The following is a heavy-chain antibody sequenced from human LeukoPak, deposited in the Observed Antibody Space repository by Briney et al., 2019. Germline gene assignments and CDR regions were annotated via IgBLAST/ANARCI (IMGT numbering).Heavy chain of an antibody. CDR1: GFTFTSYS. CDR3: ARGGRGTIIMIVVAALDY. J-gene: IGHJ4*02. CDR2: ISSSGNYI. V-gene: IGHV3-21*01. D-gene: IGHD3-22*01. Sequence: TGGSLRLSCASSGFTFTSYSMNWARQSPGKGREWVSSISSSGNYIYYADSVKGRFTISRDNARNSLYLQINSLRAEDTAVYYCARGGRGTIIMIVVAALDYWGQGTLVTVSS.